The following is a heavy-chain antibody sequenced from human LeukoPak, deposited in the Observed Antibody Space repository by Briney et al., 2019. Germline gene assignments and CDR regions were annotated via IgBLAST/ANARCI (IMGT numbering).Heavy chain of an antibody. V-gene: IGHV3-7*03. CDR2: IKQDGSEK. CDR1: GFTFSSYE. Sequence: GGSLRLSCAASGFTFSSYEMNWVRQAPGKGLEWVANIKQDGSEKYYVDSVKGRFTISRDNAKNSLYLQMNSLRAEDTAVYYCAKEGDYYNSIVPNYWGQGTLVTVSS. J-gene: IGHJ4*02. CDR3: AKEGDYYNSIVPNY. D-gene: IGHD3-22*01.